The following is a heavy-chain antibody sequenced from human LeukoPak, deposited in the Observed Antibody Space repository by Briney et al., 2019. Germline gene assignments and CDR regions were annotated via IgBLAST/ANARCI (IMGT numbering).Heavy chain of an antibody. V-gene: IGHV3-74*01. CDR3: ARDYYYGMAV. CDR1: GITFSRSW. CDR2: IDSDGRST. J-gene: IGHJ6*02. Sequence: GGSLRLSCSAPGITFSRSWMLWGRQAPGKGLVWVSHIDSDGRSTSYAASVKCRFTISIDKAKTTLYLQMNSLRAEDTAVYYCARDYYYGMAVWGQGSTVTVSS.